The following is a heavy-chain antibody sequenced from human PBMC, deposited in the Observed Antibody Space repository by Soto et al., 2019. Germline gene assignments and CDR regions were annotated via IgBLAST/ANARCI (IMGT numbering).Heavy chain of an antibody. V-gene: IGHV3-23*01. CDR2: ISGSGGTT. Sequence: EVQLLESGGGVVQPGGFLRLSCAASGFTFSRYAMPWVRQAPGQGLDWVSGISGSGGTTYYADAVKGRFTISRDNSKNTLYVQMNSLRAEDTAVYYCAKARSTSLYGVEVWGQGTTVTVS. CDR1: GFTFSRYA. CDR3: AKARSTSLYGVEV. D-gene: IGHD2-2*01. J-gene: IGHJ6*02.